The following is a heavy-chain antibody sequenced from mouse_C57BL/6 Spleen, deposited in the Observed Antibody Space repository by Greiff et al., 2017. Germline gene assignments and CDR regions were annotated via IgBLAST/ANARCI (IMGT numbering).Heavy chain of an antibody. V-gene: IGHV1-7*01. D-gene: IGHD2-4*01. CDR2: IILSSGYT. CDR1: GYTSTSFR. J-gene: IGHJ2*01. CDR3: ARDYEGY. Sequence: QVWLQQSGAELAKPGASVKPSCKAPGYTSTSFRLHWVKQRPGQGLEWIGSIILSSGYTTYNQTFKDKSTLTAEKSSSTAYMQLSSLTYEDSAGYYCARDYEGYWGQGTTLTVSS.